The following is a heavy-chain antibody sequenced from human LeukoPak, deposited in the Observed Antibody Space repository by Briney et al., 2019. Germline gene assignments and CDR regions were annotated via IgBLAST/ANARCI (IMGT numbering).Heavy chain of an antibody. J-gene: IGHJ4*02. Sequence: GGSLRLSCAAYGFTFGSYGMHWVRQAPGKGLEWVAVIWFDGTNKYYADSVKGRFTISRDNSKNTLSLQMNSLSAEDRAVYYCATEHTSYDFLSGYYNLYFYFDYWGQGTLVTVSS. CDR2: IWFDGTNK. D-gene: IGHD3-3*01. V-gene: IGHV3-33*01. CDR1: GFTFGSYG. CDR3: ATEHTSYDFLSGYYNLYFYFDY.